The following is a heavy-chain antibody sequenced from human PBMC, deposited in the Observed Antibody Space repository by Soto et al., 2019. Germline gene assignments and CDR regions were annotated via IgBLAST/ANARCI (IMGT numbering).Heavy chain of an antibody. CDR1: GFTFSNYA. Sequence: EVQLLESGGGLVQTGGSLRLSCAASGFTFSNYAMSWVRQAPGKGLEWVSGISSSGGSTYYADSVKGRFTIYRDNSKNTLYLQMSSLRAEDTAEYYCAKFSEPWLVRGVIFDYWGQGTLVTVSS. V-gene: IGHV3-23*01. D-gene: IGHD3-10*01. CDR3: AKFSEPWLVRGVIFDY. CDR2: ISSSGGST. J-gene: IGHJ4*02.